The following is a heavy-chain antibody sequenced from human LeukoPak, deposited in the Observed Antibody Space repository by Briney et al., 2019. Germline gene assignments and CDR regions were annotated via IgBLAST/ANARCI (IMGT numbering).Heavy chain of an antibody. V-gene: IGHV3-53*01. J-gene: IGHJ6*03. D-gene: IGHD1-1*01. CDR1: GFTVSSNY. CDR2: IYSGGST. Sequence: GGSLRLSCAASGFTVSSNYKSWVRQAPGKGLEWVSVIYSGGSTYYADSVKGRFTISRDNAKNSLYLQMNSLRAEDTAVYYCARGANDGYYYYYMDVWGKGTTVTVSS. CDR3: ARGANDGYYYYYMDV.